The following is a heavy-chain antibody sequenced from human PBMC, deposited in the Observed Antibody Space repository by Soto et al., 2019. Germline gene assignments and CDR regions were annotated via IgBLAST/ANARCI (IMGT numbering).Heavy chain of an antibody. D-gene: IGHD6-13*01. CDR1: GDSINNSHW. V-gene: IGHV4-4*02. J-gene: IGHJ5*02. Sequence: QVQLQESGPGLVQPSGTLSLTCAVSGDSINNSHWWSWVRQTPGKGLEWIGETYHSGPTNYNPSLKTRVTISIDKSKNHFSLKMNSVTAADTAVYYCAREVNSSPARGPNWFDPWGQGTLVTVSS. CDR3: AREVNSSPARGPNWFDP. CDR2: TYHSGPT.